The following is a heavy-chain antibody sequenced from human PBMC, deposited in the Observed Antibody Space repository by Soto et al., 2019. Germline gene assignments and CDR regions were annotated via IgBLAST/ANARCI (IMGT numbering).Heavy chain of an antibody. CDR1: GYTFTSYD. CDR3: AYSSGYYFFDY. Sequence: GASVKVSCKASGYTFTSYDINWVRQATGQGFEWMGWMNPNSGNTGYAQKFQGRVTMTRDTSTSTVYMELSSLRSEDTAVYYCAYSSGYYFFDYWGQGTLVTVSS. CDR2: MNPNSGNT. J-gene: IGHJ4*02. V-gene: IGHV1-8*01. D-gene: IGHD3-22*01.